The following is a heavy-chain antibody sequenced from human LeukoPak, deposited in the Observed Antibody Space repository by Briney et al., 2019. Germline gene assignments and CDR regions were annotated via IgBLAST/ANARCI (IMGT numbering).Heavy chain of an antibody. V-gene: IGHV3-23*01. J-gene: IGHJ1*01. CDR2: ITPSGGSS. D-gene: IGHD3-16*01. Sequence: GGSLRLSCAASGFTFSTNGLHWVRQAPGKGLEWISLITPSGGSSYYADSIKGRFTISRDNPKNTLYLQMTNLRAEDTAVYYCAASPLGYFKHWGQGTLVTVSS. CDR3: AASPLGYFKH. CDR1: GFTFSTNG.